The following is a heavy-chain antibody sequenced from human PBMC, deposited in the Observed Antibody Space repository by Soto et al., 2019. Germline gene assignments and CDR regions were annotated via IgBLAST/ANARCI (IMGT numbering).Heavy chain of an antibody. V-gene: IGHV3-30*18. D-gene: IGHD2-2*01. CDR1: GFTFETYA. CDR3: AKDHIVAAAPDY. J-gene: IGHJ4*02. CDR2: ISYDGSNK. Sequence: QVQLVESGGGVVQPGTSLRLSCAASGFTFETYAMHWVRLAPGKGLEWMAVISYDGSNKYYADSVKGRFTISRDNSKNTRYMQMNSLRAEDTAIYYCAKDHIVAAAPDYWGQGTLVTVSS.